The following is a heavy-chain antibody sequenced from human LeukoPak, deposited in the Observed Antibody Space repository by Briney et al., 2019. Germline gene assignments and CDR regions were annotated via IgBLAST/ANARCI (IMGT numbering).Heavy chain of an antibody. Sequence: GGSLRLSCAASGFTFSSYSMNWVRQAPGKGLEWVSSISSSSSYIYYADSVKGRFTISRENAKNSLYLQMNSLRAGDTAVYYCARGHKGSSYYYGMDVWGQGTTVTVSS. CDR1: GFTFSSYS. CDR2: ISSSSSYI. CDR3: ARGHKGSSYYYGMDV. V-gene: IGHV3-21*01. J-gene: IGHJ6*02.